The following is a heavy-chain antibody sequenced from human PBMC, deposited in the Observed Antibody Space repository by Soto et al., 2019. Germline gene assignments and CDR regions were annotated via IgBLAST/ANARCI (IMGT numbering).Heavy chain of an antibody. Sequence: SETLSLTCTVSGGSVRGGYYYWSWIRQPPGKGLEWIGYIDYSGSTNYNPSLKSRVTMSVDTSKNQFSLKLSSVTAADTAVYYCARDGKLLWFGELFYYYYGMDVWGQGTTVTVSS. CDR2: IDYSGST. CDR1: GGSVRGGYYY. J-gene: IGHJ6*02. D-gene: IGHD3-10*01. V-gene: IGHV4-61*01. CDR3: ARDGKLLWFGELFYYYYGMDV.